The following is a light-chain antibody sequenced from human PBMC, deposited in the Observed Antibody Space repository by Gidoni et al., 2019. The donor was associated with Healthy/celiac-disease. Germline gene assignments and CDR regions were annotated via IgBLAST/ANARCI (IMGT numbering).Light chain of an antibody. Sequence: DIQMTPSPSSLSASVGDRVTITCRASQSISSYLNWYQQKPGKAPKLLIYAASSLQSGVPSRFSGSGSGTDFTLTISSLQPEDFATYYCQQGYSTPFTFXPXTKVDIK. CDR1: QSISSY. J-gene: IGKJ3*01. V-gene: IGKV1-39*01. CDR3: QQGYSTPFT. CDR2: AAS.